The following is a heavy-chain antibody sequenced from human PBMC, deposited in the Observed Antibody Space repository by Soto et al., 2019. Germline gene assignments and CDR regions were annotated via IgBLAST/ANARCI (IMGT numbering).Heavy chain of an antibody. D-gene: IGHD1-26*01. CDR1: GGSIRSNNW. V-gene: IGHV4-4*02. Sequence: QVQLQESGPGLVKPSGTLSLTCAVSGGSIRSNNWWSWVRQPPGKGLEWIGEIFHSGSTHYNPSLKTRVTTPVDKSKKQFSLMLSSVSAADTAVYYCARVYSGSYSDYWGQGTLVTVSS. CDR3: ARVYSGSYSDY. CDR2: IFHSGST. J-gene: IGHJ4*02.